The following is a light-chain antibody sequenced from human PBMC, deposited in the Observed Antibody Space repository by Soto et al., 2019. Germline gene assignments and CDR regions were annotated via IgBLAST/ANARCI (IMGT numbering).Light chain of an antibody. J-gene: IGKJ1*01. Sequence: RISQSVSSYLAWYQQKPGQAPRLLIYDASNRATGIPARFSGSGSGTAISLIVRRLRHAYCAAFHCQEYNCSPPGTLGQGTKVDIK. CDR2: DAS. CDR1: QSVSSY. V-gene: IGKV3-11*01. CDR3: QEYNCSPPGT.